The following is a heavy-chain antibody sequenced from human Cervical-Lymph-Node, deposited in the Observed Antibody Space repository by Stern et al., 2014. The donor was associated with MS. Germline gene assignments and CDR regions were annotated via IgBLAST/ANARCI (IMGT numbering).Heavy chain of an antibody. CDR3: ARANSSGWYKGWFDP. CDR2: TNPSGGST. V-gene: IGHV1-46*01. Sequence: QDQLVQSGAEVKKPGASVKVSCKASGYTFTSYYMHWGRQAPGQGLEWMGITNPSGGSTSYAQKFQGRVTMTRDTSTSTVYMELSSLRSEDTAVYYCARANSSGWYKGWFDPWGQGTLVTVSS. CDR1: GYTFTSYY. J-gene: IGHJ5*02. D-gene: IGHD6-19*01.